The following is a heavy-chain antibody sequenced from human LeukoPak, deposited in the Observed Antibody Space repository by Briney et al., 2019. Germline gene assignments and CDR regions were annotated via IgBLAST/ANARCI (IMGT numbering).Heavy chain of an antibody. D-gene: IGHD6-19*01. CDR3: ARDRAVAGLIDY. J-gene: IGHJ4*02. CDR1: GFTFSSYA. V-gene: IGHV3-30*04. Sequence: GRSLRLSCAASGFTFSSYAMHWVRQAPGKGLEWVAVISYDGSNKYYADSVKGRSTISRDNSKNTLYLQMNSLRAEDTAVYYCARDRAVAGLIDYWGQGTLVTVSS. CDR2: ISYDGSNK.